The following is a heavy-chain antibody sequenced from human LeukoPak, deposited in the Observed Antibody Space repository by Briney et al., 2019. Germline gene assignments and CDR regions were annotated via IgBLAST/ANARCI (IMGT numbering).Heavy chain of an antibody. CDR2: ISSSGSTI. D-gene: IGHD4-17*01. V-gene: IGHV3-48*03. J-gene: IGHJ4*02. CDR1: GFTFSSYE. Sequence: GGSLRLSCAASGFTFSSYEMNWVRQAPGKGLEWVSYISSSGSTIYYADSVKGRFTISRDNAKNSLYLQMNSLRAEDTAVYYCARVMTTVIKAFDYWGQGTLVTVSS. CDR3: ARVMTTVIKAFDY.